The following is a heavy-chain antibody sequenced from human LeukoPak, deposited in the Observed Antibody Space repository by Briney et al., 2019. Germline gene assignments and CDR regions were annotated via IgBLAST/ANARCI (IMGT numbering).Heavy chain of an antibody. Sequence: TGGSLRLSCAASGFTFSDYYMSWIRQAPGKGLGWVSYISSSGSTIYYADSVKGRFTISRDNAKDSLYLQMNSLRAEDTAVYYCARRHMTTVSNFDCWGQGALVTVSS. CDR2: ISSSGSTI. CDR1: GFTFSDYY. CDR3: ARRHMTTVSNFDC. V-gene: IGHV3-11*01. D-gene: IGHD4-17*01. J-gene: IGHJ4*02.